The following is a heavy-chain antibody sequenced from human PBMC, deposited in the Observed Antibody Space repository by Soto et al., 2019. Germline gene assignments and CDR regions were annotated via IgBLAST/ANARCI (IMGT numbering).Heavy chain of an antibody. V-gene: IGHV3-74*01. Sequence: GGSLRLSCAASGFTFSTYWMHWVRQAPGKGLVWVSRIKNDGSGTYYVDSVEGRFAISRDNAKNTLYLQMNSLRAEDTAVYYCARDPTVTHDYYYYGMDVWGQGTTVTVSS. CDR1: GFTFSTYW. D-gene: IGHD4-4*01. CDR3: ARDPTVTHDYYYYGMDV. J-gene: IGHJ6*02. CDR2: IKNDGSGT.